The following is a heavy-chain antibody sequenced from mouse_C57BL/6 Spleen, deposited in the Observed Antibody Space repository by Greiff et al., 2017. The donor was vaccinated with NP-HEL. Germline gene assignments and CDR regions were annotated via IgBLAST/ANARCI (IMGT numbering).Heavy chain of an antibody. Sequence: VQLQQPGAELVMPGASVKLSCKASGYTFTGYWMHWVKQRPGRGLEWIGEIAPPDSYTNSNQKFKGKSPLTVDNSSSTAYMPLSSLTSEDSAVYYYAIPDYGNCGAMGYWGQGTSVTVSS. D-gene: IGHD2-1*01. J-gene: IGHJ4*01. CDR1: GYTFTGYW. V-gene: IGHV1-69*01. CDR3: AIPDYGNCGAMGY. CDR2: IAPPDSYT.